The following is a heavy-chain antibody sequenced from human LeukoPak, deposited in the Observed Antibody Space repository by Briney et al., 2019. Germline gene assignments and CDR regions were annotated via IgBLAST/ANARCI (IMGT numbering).Heavy chain of an antibody. D-gene: IGHD3-10*01. CDR3: ARGGNDYGDY. CDR2: ISSSSSYI. V-gene: IGHV3-21*01. CDR1: GFTFSSYX. Sequence: GGSLRLSCAASGFTFSSYXXNWXXQXXXXXXEWVSSISSSSSYIYYANSVKGRFTISRDNAKNSLYLQMNSLRAEDTAEYYCARGGNDYGDYWGQGTLVTVSS. J-gene: IGHJ4*02.